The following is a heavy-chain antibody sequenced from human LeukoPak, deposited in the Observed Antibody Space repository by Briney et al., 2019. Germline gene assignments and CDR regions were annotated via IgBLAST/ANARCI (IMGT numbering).Heavy chain of an antibody. D-gene: IGHD6-13*01. J-gene: IGHJ4*02. CDR1: KFRFSSYW. V-gene: IGHV3-7*01. Sequence: GGSLRLSCAASKFRFSSYWMSWVRQAPGKGLEWVADIKRDGSEKYYVDSVKARFTISRDNARNSLYLQMNSLRAEDTAVYYCARGDNGSWDSWGQGTLVTVSS. CDR2: IKRDGSEK. CDR3: ARGDNGSWDS.